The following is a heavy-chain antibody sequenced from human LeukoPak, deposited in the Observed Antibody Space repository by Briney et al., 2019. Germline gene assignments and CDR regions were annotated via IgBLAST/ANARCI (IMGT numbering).Heavy chain of an antibody. CDR1: GYTFTSYY. J-gene: IGHJ5*02. V-gene: IGHV1-46*03. D-gene: IGHD6-19*01. CDR3: AATTLTSSGAIWFDP. CDR2: INPSGGST. Sequence: ASVKVSCKASGYTFTSYYMHWVRQAPGQGLEWMGIINPSGGSTSYAQKFQGRVTMTRDTSTSTVHMELSSLRSEDTAVYYCAATTLTSSGAIWFDPWGQGTLVTVSS.